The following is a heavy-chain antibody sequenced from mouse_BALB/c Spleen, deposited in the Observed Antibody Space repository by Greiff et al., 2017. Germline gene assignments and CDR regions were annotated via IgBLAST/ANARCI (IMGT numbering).Heavy chain of an antibody. D-gene: IGHD1-1*01. J-gene: IGHJ2*01. CDR3: ARSPPSPYCGSRYFDY. V-gene: IGHV1-7*01. CDR2: INPSTGYT. Sequence: QVQLQQSGAELAKPGASVKMSCKASGYTFTSYWMHWVKQRPGQGLEWIGYINPSTGYTEYNQKFKDKATLTADKSSSTAYMQLSSLTSEDSAVYYCARSPPSPYCGSRYFDYWGQGTTLTVSS. CDR1: GYTFTSYW.